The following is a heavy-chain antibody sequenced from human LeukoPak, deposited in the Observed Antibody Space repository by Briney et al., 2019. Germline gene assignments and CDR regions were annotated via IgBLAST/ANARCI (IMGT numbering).Heavy chain of an antibody. J-gene: IGHJ3*02. Sequence: GESLKISCKGSGYSFTTYWITWVRQMPGKGLEWMGIIYPGDSETRYSPSFQGQVTISVDKSISTAYLQWSSLKASDTAMYYCARQTIAVGGTGGFDIWGQGTMVTVSS. D-gene: IGHD6-19*01. CDR2: IYPGDSET. CDR3: ARQTIAVGGTGGFDI. CDR1: GYSFTTYW. V-gene: IGHV5-51*01.